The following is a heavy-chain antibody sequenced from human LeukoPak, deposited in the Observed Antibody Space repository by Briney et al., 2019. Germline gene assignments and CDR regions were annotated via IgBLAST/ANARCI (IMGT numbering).Heavy chain of an antibody. CDR2: IKEDGSEK. J-gene: IGHJ6*02. V-gene: IGHV3-7*01. CDR3: AARSGSSYNYYYGLDV. D-gene: IGHD1-26*01. Sequence: GGSLRLSCVASGFIFGSYWMSWVRQAPGKGLEWVANIKEDGSEKYYVDSVKGRFTISRDNAKNSLYLQMNSLRAEDTAVYYCAARSGSSYNYYYGLDVWGHGTTVSVSS. CDR1: GFIFGSYW.